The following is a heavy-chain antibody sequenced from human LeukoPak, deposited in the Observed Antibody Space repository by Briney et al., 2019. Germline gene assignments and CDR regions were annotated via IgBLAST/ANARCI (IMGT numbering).Heavy chain of an antibody. CDR1: GFTFSRYW. CDR2: IKSDGKT. Sequence: GGSLRLSCEASGFTFSRYWMHWVRQAPGKGLVWVSRIKSDGKTNYADSVKGRFTISRDNAKNTVSLQMDRLRAEDTGVYYCARAPSEVGGYYPEYFRHWGQGTLVTVSS. D-gene: IGHD3-22*01. V-gene: IGHV3-74*01. CDR3: ARAPSEVGGYYPEYFRH. J-gene: IGHJ1*01.